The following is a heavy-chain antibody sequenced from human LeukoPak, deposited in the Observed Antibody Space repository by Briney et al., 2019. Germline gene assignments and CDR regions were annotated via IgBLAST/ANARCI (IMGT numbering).Heavy chain of an antibody. CDR1: GGSFSGYY. Sequence: SETLSLTCAVYGGSFSGYYWSWIRQPPGKGLEWIGSIYHSGSTYYNPSLKSRVTISVDTSKNQFSLKLSSVIAADTAVYYCARHRGYCSSTSCQGWFDPWGQGTLVTVSS. J-gene: IGHJ5*02. D-gene: IGHD2-2*01. V-gene: IGHV4-34*01. CDR2: IYHSGST. CDR3: ARHRGYCSSTSCQGWFDP.